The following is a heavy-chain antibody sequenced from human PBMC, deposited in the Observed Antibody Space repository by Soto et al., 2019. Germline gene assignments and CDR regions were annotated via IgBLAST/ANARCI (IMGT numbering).Heavy chain of an antibody. CDR2: MYYSGNT. J-gene: IGHJ5*02. Sequence: SETLSLTCSVSGGSIISYYWSWIRQPPGKGLEWIGYMYYSGNTNYNPSLKSRVTISVDTSKNQFSLKLSSVTAADTAVYYCARGAQANWFDPWGQGTLVTVSS. V-gene: IGHV4-59*01. CDR3: ARGAQANWFDP. CDR1: GGSIISYY.